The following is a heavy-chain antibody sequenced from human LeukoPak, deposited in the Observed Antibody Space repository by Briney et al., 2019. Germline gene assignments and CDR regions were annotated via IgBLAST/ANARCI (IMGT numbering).Heavy chain of an antibody. CDR3: ARGPVTRFEI. V-gene: IGHV3-53*01. CDR1: GFTVSSNY. J-gene: IGHJ3*02. CDR2: IYSGGTT. Sequence: GGSLRLSCAASGFTVSSNYMSWVRQAPGKGLEWVSVIYSGGTTYYADSVKGRFTISRDNSDNTLYLQMNSLRAEDTAVYYCARGPVTRFEIWGQGTMVTVSS. D-gene: IGHD4-17*01.